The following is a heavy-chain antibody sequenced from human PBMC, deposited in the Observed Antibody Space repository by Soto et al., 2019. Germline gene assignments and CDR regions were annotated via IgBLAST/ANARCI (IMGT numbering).Heavy chain of an antibody. V-gene: IGHV1-18*01. Sequence: GASVKVSCKASGYRFTSYGISWVRQAPGQGLEWLGWISAYDDNTKYAQTLQGGVSMSTDTSTNTAYMELRSLRSDDTAMYYCARGGYYDSSGSRNYHYYGMNVWGQGTTVTVSS. CDR3: ARGGYYDSSGSRNYHYYGMNV. CDR2: ISAYDDNT. D-gene: IGHD3-22*01. CDR1: GYRFTSYG. J-gene: IGHJ6*02.